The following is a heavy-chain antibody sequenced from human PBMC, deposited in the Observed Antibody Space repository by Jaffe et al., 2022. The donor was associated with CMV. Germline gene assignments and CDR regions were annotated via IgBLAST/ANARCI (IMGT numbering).Heavy chain of an antibody. D-gene: IGHD2-15*01. Sequence: EVQLVESGGGLVQPGGSLKLSCAASGFTFSGSAMHWVRQASGKGLEWVGRIRSKANSYATAYAASVKGRFTISRDDSKNTAYLQMNSLKTEDTAVYYCTRRSVEDIVVVVAEDNWFDPWGQGTLVTVSS. V-gene: IGHV3-73*02. CDR2: IRSKANSYAT. CDR1: GFTFSGSA. CDR3: TRRSVEDIVVVVAEDNWFDP. J-gene: IGHJ5*02.